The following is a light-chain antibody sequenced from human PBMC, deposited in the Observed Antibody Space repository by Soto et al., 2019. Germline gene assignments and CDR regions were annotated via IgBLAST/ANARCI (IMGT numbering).Light chain of an antibody. V-gene: IGKV1-5*03. J-gene: IGKJ1*01. CDR2: EAS. Sequence: DIPMTQSPSTLSASIGDRVTITCRASQSISNWLAWYQQKPGKAPKLLIYEASNLQRGVPSRFSSSGSGTEFTLTISSLQPDDFATFYCQQYNTYSRTFGQGTKVEI. CDR3: QQYNTYSRT. CDR1: QSISNW.